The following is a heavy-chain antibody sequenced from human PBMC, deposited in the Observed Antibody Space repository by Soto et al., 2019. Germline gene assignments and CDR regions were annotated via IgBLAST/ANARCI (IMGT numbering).Heavy chain of an antibody. D-gene: IGHD3-10*01. CDR1: GFTFTSST. V-gene: IGHV1-58*02. J-gene: IGHJ4*02. CDR2: IVVGSGNT. CDR3: AASPYYYGSGSYYSDYFDY. Sequence: SVKVSCKPSGFTFTSSTMQWVRQARGQRLEWIGWIVVGSGNTNYAQKFQERVTITRDMSASTAYMELSSLRSEDTAVYYCAASPYYYGSGSYYSDYFDYWGQGTLVTV.